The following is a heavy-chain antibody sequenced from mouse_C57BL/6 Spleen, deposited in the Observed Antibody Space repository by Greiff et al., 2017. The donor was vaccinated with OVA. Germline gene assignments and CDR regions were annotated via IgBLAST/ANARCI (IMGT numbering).Heavy chain of an antibody. V-gene: IGHV5-9-1*02. CDR3: TREGTAQATFAY. D-gene: IGHD3-2*02. CDR1: GFTFSSYA. Sequence: EVNLVESGEGLVKPGGSLKLSCAASGFTFSSYAMSWVRQTPEKRLEWVAYISSGGDYIYYADTVKGRFTISRDNARNTLYLQMSSLKSEDTAMYYCTREGTAQATFAYWGQGTLVTVSA. CDR2: ISSGGDYI. J-gene: IGHJ3*01.